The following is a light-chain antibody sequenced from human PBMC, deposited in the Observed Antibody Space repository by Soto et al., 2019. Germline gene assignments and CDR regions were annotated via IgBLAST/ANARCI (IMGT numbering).Light chain of an antibody. J-gene: IGKJ1*01. CDR1: QSVDTC. CDR2: KAS. Sequence: DIQMTQSPSTLSASVGDRVTITCRASQSVDTCLAWYQQKPGKAPHLLIYKASSLDTGVPSRFSGSGSVTEFTLTISSLQPDDFATYYCQQFYRYPWTFGQGTKVEIK. V-gene: IGKV1-5*03. CDR3: QQFYRYPWT.